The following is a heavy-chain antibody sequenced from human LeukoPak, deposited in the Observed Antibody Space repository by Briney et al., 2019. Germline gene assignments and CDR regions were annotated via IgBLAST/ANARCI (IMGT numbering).Heavy chain of an antibody. CDR1: GYTFTSYD. D-gene: IGHD2-15*01. Sequence: ASVKVSCKASGYTFTSYDINWVRQATGQGLEWMGWMNPNRGNTGYAQKFQGRVTMTRNTSISTAYMELSSLRSEDTAVYYCARGSDIVVAMGYWGQGTLVTVSS. J-gene: IGHJ4*02. V-gene: IGHV1-8*01. CDR2: MNPNRGNT. CDR3: ARGSDIVVAMGY.